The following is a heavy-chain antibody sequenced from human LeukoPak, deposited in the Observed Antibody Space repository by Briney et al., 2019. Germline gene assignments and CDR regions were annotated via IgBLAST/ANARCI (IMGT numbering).Heavy chain of an antibody. Sequence: GGSLTLSCAASTFTFSIYSMKWVRHAPGEGLEWGSSISSSSSYIYYADSVKGRFTISRDNAKNPLYLQMNSLRAEDTAVYYCARNGGAAAAFDYWGQRTLVTVSS. CDR3: ARNGGAAAAFDY. D-gene: IGHD6-13*01. CDR2: ISSSSSYI. V-gene: IGHV3-21*01. CDR1: TFTFSIYS. J-gene: IGHJ4*02.